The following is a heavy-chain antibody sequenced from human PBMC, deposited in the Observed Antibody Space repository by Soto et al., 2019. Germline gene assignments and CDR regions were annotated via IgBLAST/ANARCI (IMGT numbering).Heavy chain of an antibody. CDR3: EGTHGTGWWDLDP. CDR1: GFIFSNYA. Sequence: QVQLVESGGSVVQPGRSLRLSCAASGFIFSNYAMHWVRQAPGRGLEWVALISYDGSYENYADSVKGRFAISRDNSKNTLFLQMNSLRVEDTAVYHCEGTHGTGWWDLDPWGQGALVTVSS. D-gene: IGHD6-19*01. J-gene: IGHJ5*02. CDR2: ISYDGSYE. V-gene: IGHV3-30*09.